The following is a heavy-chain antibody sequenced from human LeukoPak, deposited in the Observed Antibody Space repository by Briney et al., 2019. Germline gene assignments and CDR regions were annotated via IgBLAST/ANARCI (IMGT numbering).Heavy chain of an antibody. D-gene: IGHD1-1*01. CDR3: ARKLSPNWSDP. J-gene: IGHJ5*02. CDR2: IYHSGST. V-gene: IGHV4-4*02. CDR1: GDSINSLDL. Sequence: PSETLSLTCTVSGDSINSLDLWSWVRQPPGKGLEWIGEIYHSGSTNYNPSLKSRVTISVDKSKNQFCLELSSVTAADTAVYYCARKLSPNWSDPWGQGTLVTVSS.